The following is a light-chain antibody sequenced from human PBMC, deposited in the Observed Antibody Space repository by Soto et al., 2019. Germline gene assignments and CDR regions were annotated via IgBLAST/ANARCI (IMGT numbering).Light chain of an antibody. CDR2: GAS. Sequence: EIVLTQSPGTLSLSPGERATLSCRASQSVSSSYLAWYQQKPGQAPRLLIYGASSRATGIPDRFSGSGSGRDFHITISRLETEDLAGYYCQQYGGSPKYTFGQGTKLEIK. CDR1: QSVSSSY. CDR3: QQYGGSPKYT. V-gene: IGKV3-20*01. J-gene: IGKJ2*01.